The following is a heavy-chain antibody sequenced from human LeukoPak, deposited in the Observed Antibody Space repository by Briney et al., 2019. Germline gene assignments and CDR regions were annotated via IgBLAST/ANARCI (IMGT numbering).Heavy chain of an antibody. Sequence: PGGSLRLSCAASGFTFSSYSMNWVRQAPGKGLEWVSYISSSSSTKYYADSVKGRFTISRDNSKNTLYLQMNSLRAEDTAVYYCAKSAVPAGNYYMDVWGKGTTVTVSS. CDR3: AKSAVPAGNYYMDV. J-gene: IGHJ6*03. D-gene: IGHD2-2*01. CDR1: GFTFSSYS. V-gene: IGHV3-48*01. CDR2: ISSSSSTK.